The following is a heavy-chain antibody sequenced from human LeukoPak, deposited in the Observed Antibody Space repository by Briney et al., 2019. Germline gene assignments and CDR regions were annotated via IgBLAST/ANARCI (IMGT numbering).Heavy chain of an antibody. CDR3: ARMKCSGGSCYSNY. CDR2: INTNTGIP. D-gene: IGHD2-15*01. CDR1: GYTFTTYV. Sequence: GASVKVPCKASGYTFTTYVMNWVRQAPGQGLEWMGWINTNTGIPTYAQGFTGRFVFSLDTSVSTTYLQISSLKAEDTAVYYCARMKCSGGSCYSNYWGQGTLVTVSS. V-gene: IGHV7-4-1*02. J-gene: IGHJ4*02.